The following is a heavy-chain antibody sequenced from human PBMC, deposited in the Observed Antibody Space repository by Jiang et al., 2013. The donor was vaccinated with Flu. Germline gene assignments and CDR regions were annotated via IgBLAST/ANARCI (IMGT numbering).Heavy chain of an antibody. Sequence: VQLVESGAEVKKPGSSVKVSCKASGGTFSSYAISWVRQAPGQGLEWMGGIIPIFGTANYAQKFQGRVTITADESTSTAYMELSSLRSEDTAVYYCARDHLNDILAGYDAFDIWGQGTMVTVSS. V-gene: IGHV1-69*01. CDR3: ARDHLNDILAGYDAFDI. CDR1: GGTFSSYA. D-gene: IGHD3-9*01. J-gene: IGHJ3*02. CDR2: IIPIFGTA.